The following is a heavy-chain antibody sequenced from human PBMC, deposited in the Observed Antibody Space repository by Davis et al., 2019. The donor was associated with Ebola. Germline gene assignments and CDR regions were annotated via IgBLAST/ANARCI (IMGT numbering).Heavy chain of an antibody. Sequence: MPSETLSLTCTVSGGTINTYYWRWIRQPPGKGLEWIGYIYYSGSTNYNPSFKSRVTISVDTSKDQFSLKLSSVIAADTAVYYCARRGELLRSAFDYWGQGTLVTVSS. D-gene: IGHD1-26*01. J-gene: IGHJ4*02. CDR1: GGTINTYY. CDR2: IYYSGST. V-gene: IGHV4-59*08. CDR3: ARRGELLRSAFDY.